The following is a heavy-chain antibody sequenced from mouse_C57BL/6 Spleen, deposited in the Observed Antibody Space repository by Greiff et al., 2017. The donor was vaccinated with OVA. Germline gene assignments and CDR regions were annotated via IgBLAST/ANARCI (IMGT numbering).Heavy chain of an antibody. V-gene: IGHV1-54*01. CDR1: GYAFTNYL. CDR2: INPGSGGT. D-gene: IGHD2-4*01. Sequence: VQRVESGAELVRPGTSVKVSCKASGYAFTNYLIEWVKQRPGQGLEWIGVINPGSGGTNYNEKFKGKATLTADKSSSTAYMQLSSLTSEDSAVYFCARSGGLPPLDVWGTGTTVTVSS. J-gene: IGHJ1*03. CDR3: ARSGGLPPLDV.